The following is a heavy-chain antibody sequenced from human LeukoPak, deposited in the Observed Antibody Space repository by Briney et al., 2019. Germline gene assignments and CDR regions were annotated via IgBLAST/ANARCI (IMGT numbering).Heavy chain of an antibody. V-gene: IGHV4-39*01. J-gene: IGHJ4*02. CDR2: VRYTGSS. CDR1: GGSVRRSDYY. CDR3: ASYFDDTGTASFDN. Sequence: TSKTLSLTCSVSGGSVRRSDYYWAWIRQPPGKGLEWIGSVRYTGSSYYTPSHQSRVTISLDMSNNQFSLRMNSVTAADTAVYFCASYFDDTGTASFDNWGQGILVTVSS. D-gene: IGHD3-22*01.